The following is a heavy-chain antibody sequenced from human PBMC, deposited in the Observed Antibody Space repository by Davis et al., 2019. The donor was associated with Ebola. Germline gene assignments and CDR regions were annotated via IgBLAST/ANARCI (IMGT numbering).Heavy chain of an antibody. V-gene: IGHV1-58*01. CDR3: RIVVVVAATTFDY. D-gene: IGHD2-15*01. CDR2: IVVGSGNT. J-gene: IGHJ4*02. CDR1: GFTFTSSA. Sequence: AASVKVSCKASGFTFTSSAVQWVRQARGQRLEWIGWIVVGSGNTNYAQKFQGRVTITRDTSASTAYMELSSLRSEDTAVYYCRIVVVVAATTFDYWGQGTLVTVSS.